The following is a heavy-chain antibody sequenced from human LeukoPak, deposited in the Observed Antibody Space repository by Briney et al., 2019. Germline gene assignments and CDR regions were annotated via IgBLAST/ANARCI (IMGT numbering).Heavy chain of an antibody. CDR1: GFTFSSYW. CDR2: INSDGSST. Sequence: PGGSLRLSCAASGFTFSSYWMHWVRQAPGKGLVWVSRINSDGSSTSYTDSVKGRFTISRDNAKNTLYLQMNSLRAEDTAVYYCAREGYSSSWYPYGEYYFVYWGQGTLVTVSS. D-gene: IGHD6-13*01. J-gene: IGHJ4*02. CDR3: AREGYSSSWYPYGEYYFVY. V-gene: IGHV3-74*01.